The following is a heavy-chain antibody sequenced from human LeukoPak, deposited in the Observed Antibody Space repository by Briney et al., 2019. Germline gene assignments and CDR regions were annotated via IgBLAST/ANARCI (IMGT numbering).Heavy chain of an antibody. Sequence: PGGSLRLSCAASGFTFSSYAMSWVRQAPGKGLEWVSAISGSGGSTYYADSVKGRFTISRDNSKNTLYLQMNSLRAEDTAVYYCAKGLDSSGYYSYYYYGMDVWGQGTTVTVSS. D-gene: IGHD3-22*01. V-gene: IGHV3-23*01. CDR3: AKGLDSSGYYSYYYYGMDV. CDR1: GFTFSSYA. CDR2: ISGSGGST. J-gene: IGHJ6*02.